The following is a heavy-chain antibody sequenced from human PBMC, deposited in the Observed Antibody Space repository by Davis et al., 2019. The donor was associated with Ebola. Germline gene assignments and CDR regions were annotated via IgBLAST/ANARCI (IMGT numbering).Heavy chain of an antibody. V-gene: IGHV1-8*01. J-gene: IGHJ3*02. CDR3: ALAGDSSPGYNAFDI. CDR2: MNSNSGNT. D-gene: IGHD6-6*01. CDR1: AYSFTSYD. Sequence: SVQVFCKASAYSFTSYDINWVRPATGQGLEWTGWMNSNSGNTGYAQKFQGRVTMTRNTSISTAYMELSSLRSEDTAVYYCALAGDSSPGYNAFDIWGQGTMVTVSS.